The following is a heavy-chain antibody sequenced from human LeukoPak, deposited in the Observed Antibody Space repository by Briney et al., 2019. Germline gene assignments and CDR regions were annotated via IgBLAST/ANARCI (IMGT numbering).Heavy chain of an antibody. CDR1: GGSISSYY. J-gene: IGHJ6*03. CDR3: ARELPNYYDSSGYQYYYYMDV. V-gene: IGHV4-4*07. Sequence: PSETLSLTCTVSGGSISSYYWSWIRQPAGKGLEWIGRIYTSGSTNYNPSLKSRVTMSVDTSKNQFSLKLSSVTAADTAVYYCARELPNYYDSSGYQYYYYMDVWGKGTTVTVSS. D-gene: IGHD3-22*01. CDR2: IYTSGST.